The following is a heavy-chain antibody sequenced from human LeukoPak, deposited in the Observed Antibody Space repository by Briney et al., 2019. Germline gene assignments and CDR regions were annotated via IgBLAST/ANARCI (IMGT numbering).Heavy chain of an antibody. CDR1: GYTLTELS. J-gene: IGHJ4*02. CDR2: FDPEDGET. CDR3: ATSRWIQLWRNFDY. D-gene: IGHD5-18*01. Sequence: ASVTVSCKVSGYTLTELSMHWVRQAPGKGLEWMGGFDPEDGETIYAQKFQGRVTMTEDTSTDTAYMELSSLRSEDTAVYYCATSRWIQLWRNFDYWGQGTLVTVSP. V-gene: IGHV1-24*01.